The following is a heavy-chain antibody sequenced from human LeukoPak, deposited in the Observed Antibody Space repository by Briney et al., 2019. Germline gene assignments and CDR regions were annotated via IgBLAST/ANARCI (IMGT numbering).Heavy chain of an antibody. CDR2: ISYDGSNK. Sequence: GGSLRLSCAASGFTLSSYAMHWVRQAPGKGLEWVAVISYDGSNKYYADSVKGRFTISRDNSKNTLYLQMNSLRAEDTAVYYCARTVGATIDAFDIWGQGTMVTVSS. D-gene: IGHD1-26*01. J-gene: IGHJ3*02. CDR1: GFTLSSYA. V-gene: IGHV3-30*04. CDR3: ARTVGATIDAFDI.